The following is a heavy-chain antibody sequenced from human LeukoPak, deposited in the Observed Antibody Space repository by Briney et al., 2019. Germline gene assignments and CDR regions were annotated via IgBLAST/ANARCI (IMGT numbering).Heavy chain of an antibody. CDR2: IYYSGST. J-gene: IGHJ4*02. V-gene: IGHV4-39*07. Sequence: KPSETLSLTCTVSGGSISSSSYYWGWIRQPPGKGLEWIGSIYYSGSTYYNPSLKSRVTISVDTSKNQFSLKLSSVTAADTAVYYCARDPVDYYDSSGYYAPIDYWGQGTLVTVSS. CDR3: ARDPVDYYDSSGYYAPIDY. CDR1: GGSISSSSYY. D-gene: IGHD3-22*01.